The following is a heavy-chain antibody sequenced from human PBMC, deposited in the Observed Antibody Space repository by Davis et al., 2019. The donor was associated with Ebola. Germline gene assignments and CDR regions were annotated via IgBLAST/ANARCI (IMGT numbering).Heavy chain of an antibody. CDR3: ARAVFHEVLDY. CDR1: GFTFRNYA. Sequence: GESLKISCAASGFTFRNYAMHWVRQAPAKGLEWVAVVSHSEREKFYADSVKGRFTISRDNSENTLYLQMNSLTADDTAVYYCARAVFHEVLDYWGQGTPVTVSS. V-gene: IGHV3-30*04. D-gene: IGHD3-3*01. J-gene: IGHJ4*02. CDR2: VSHSEREK.